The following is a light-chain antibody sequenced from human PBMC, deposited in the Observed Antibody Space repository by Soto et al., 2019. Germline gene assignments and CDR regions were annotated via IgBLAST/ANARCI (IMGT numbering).Light chain of an antibody. Sequence: DIQMTQSPSSLSAFVGDRVTITCQASQDISTYVYWYQQKPGKTPNLLIYAASNLETRVPSRFSGSGSGTKFTLTISRLQSEDIGTYYCQQYDNLPVTFGPGTKVNVK. CDR1: QDISTY. V-gene: IGKV1-33*01. J-gene: IGKJ3*01. CDR3: QQYDNLPVT. CDR2: AAS.